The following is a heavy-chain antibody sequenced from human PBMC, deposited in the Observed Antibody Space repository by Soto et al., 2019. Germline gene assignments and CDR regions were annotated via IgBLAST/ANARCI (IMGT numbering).Heavy chain of an antibody. Sequence: SETLSLTCTVSGGSISSSSYYWGWIRQPPGKGLEWIGSIYYSGSTYYNPSLKSRVTISVDTSKNQFSLKLSSVTAADTAVYYCARLFDSSGYPRAGNDYWGRGTLVTVSS. J-gene: IGHJ4*02. CDR1: GGSISSSSYY. CDR3: ARLFDSSGYPRAGNDY. D-gene: IGHD3-22*01. CDR2: IYYSGST. V-gene: IGHV4-39*01.